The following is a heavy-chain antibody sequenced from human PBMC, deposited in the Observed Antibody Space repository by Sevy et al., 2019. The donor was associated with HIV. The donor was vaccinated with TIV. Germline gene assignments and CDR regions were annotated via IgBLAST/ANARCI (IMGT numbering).Heavy chain of an antibody. V-gene: IGHV4-39*01. Sequence: SETLSLTCTVSGGSITSDNYYWGWIRQPPGKGLDWIASVYHTGSTYNNQSLKRRVTISVDTSKNQFALRLNFVTAADTAVYYCARLFRGFLYGSGWYIDYWGQGTLVTVSS. CDR2: VYHTGST. J-gene: IGHJ4*02. CDR3: ARLFRGFLYGSGWYIDY. D-gene: IGHD6-19*01. CDR1: GGSITSDNYY.